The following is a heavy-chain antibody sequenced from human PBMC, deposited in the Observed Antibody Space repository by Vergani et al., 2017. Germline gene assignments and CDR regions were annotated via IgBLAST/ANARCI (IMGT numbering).Heavy chain of an antibody. V-gene: IGHV3-30*02. D-gene: IGHD2-2*01. CDR2: IRYDGSNK. Sequence: QVQLVESGGGVVQPGGSLRLSCAASGFTFSSYGMHWVRQAPGKGLAWVAFIRYDGSNKYYADSVKVPFTISIDNSKNTLYLQMNSLRDEDTAVYYCAKLCGPTSWDNWFDPWGQGTLVTVSS. CDR3: AKLCGPTSWDNWFDP. J-gene: IGHJ5*02. CDR1: GFTFSSYG.